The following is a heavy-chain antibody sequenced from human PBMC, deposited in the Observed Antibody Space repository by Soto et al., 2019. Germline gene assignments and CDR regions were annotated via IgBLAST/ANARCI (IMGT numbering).Heavy chain of an antibody. V-gene: IGHV4-4*02. CDR3: ARDQPHTGWFGDNVDFDY. Sequence: SETLSLTCAVSGGSISSSNWWSWVRQPPGKGLEWIGEIYHSGSTNYNPSLKSRVTISVDKSKNQFSLKLSSVTAADTAVYYCARDQPHTGWFGDNVDFDYWGQGTLVTVSS. J-gene: IGHJ4*02. CDR1: GGSISSSNW. CDR2: IYHSGST. D-gene: IGHD3-10*01.